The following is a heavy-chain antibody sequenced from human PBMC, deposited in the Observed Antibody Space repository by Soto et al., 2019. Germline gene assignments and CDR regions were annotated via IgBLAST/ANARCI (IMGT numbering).Heavy chain of an antibody. J-gene: IGHJ4*02. CDR2: ISGSAGST. Sequence: GGSLRLSCAASGFTFNNYTINWVRQSPGKGLEWVSVISGSAGSTYYADSVKGRFTITRDNSKNTLYLQMSSLRAEDTAVYYCAKAGGAAGTVDYFDYWGQGTLVTVSS. V-gene: IGHV3-23*01. CDR1: GFTFNNYT. D-gene: IGHD6-13*01. CDR3: AKAGGAAGTVDYFDY.